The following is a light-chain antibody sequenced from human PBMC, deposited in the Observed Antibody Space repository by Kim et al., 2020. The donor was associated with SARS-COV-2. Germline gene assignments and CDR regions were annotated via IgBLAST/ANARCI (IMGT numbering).Light chain of an antibody. Sequence: EIVVTQSPATLSVSPGETATLSCRARQSIGSNLAWYQQKPGHAPRLLIYAASTRAPGIPGRFSGSGSGTEFTLTISSLQSEDFAVYYCQQYKNWPPWTFGQGTKVDIK. J-gene: IGKJ1*01. CDR2: AAS. CDR1: QSIGSN. V-gene: IGKV3-15*01. CDR3: QQYKNWPPWT.